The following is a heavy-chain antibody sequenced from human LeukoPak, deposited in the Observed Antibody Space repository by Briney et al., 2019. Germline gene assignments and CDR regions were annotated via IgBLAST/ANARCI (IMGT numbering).Heavy chain of an antibody. CDR2: MNPNSGNT. V-gene: IGHV1-8*01. Sequence: ASVKVSCKASGYTFTSYDINWVRQATGQGLEWMGWMNPNSGNTGYAQKFQGRVTMTRNTSISTAYMELSSLRSEDTAVYYCAREKMRDTYYDYVWGSYPRGRSLGYWGQGTLVTVSS. CDR3: AREKMRDTYYDYVWGSYPRGRSLGY. J-gene: IGHJ4*02. D-gene: IGHD3-16*02. CDR1: GYTFTSYD.